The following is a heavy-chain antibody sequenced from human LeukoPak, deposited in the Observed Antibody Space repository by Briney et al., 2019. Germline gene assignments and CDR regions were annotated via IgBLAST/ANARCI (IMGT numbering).Heavy chain of an antibody. J-gene: IGHJ5*02. CDR1: GGTFSSYT. Sequence: ASVKVSCKASGGTFSSYTISWVRQAPGQGLEWMGRIIPILGIANYAQKFQGRVTITADKSTSTAYMELSSLRSEDTAVYYCARGADHGGSKCADPWGQGTLVTVST. V-gene: IGHV1-69*02. D-gene: IGHD2-15*01. CDR3: ARGADHGGSKCADP. CDR2: IIPILGIA.